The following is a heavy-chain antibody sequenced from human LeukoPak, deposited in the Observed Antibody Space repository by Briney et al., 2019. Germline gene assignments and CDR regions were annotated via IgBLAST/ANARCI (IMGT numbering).Heavy chain of an antibody. J-gene: IGHJ4*02. V-gene: IGHV4-59*01. CDR2: IYYSGST. CDR3: ARGGGYYGSGSYPFDY. CDR1: GGSISSYY. D-gene: IGHD3-10*01. Sequence: SETLSLTCTVSGGSISSYYWSWIRQPPGKGLEWIGYIYYSGSTNYNPSLKSRVTISVDTSKNQFSLKLSSVTAADTAVYYCARGGGYYGSGSYPFDYWGQGTLVTVSS.